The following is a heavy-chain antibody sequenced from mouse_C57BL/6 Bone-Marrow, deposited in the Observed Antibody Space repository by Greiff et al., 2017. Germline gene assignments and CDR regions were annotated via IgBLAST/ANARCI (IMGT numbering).Heavy chain of an antibody. CDR2: IYPRVGST. J-gene: IGHJ2*01. V-gene: IGHV1-78*01. CDR1: GYTFTDHT. CDR3: ARGDEPQYYFDY. Sequence: VQLQQSDAELVKPGASVKISCKVSGYTFTDHTIPWMKQRPEQGLEWIGYIYPRVGSTEYYEKFTGKATLTADNSSSTASMQLNSLTSEDSAVYFCARGDEPQYYFDYWGQGTTLTVSS.